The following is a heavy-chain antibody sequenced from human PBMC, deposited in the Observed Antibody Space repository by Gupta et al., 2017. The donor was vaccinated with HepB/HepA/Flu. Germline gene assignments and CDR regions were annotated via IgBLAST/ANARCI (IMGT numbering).Heavy chain of an antibody. CDR1: GFTFSSYA. CDR2: ISGSGGST. D-gene: IGHD2-2*01. V-gene: IGHV3-23*01. J-gene: IGHJ6*02. Sequence: EVQLLESGGGLVQPGGSLRLSCAASGFTFSSYAMSWVCQAPGKGRDWVSAISGSGGSTYYADSVKGRFTISRDNSKNTLYLQMNSLRAEDTAVYYCAKETYCSSTSCYGYYYYGMDVWGQGTTVTVSS. CDR3: AKETYCSSTSCYGYYYYGMDV.